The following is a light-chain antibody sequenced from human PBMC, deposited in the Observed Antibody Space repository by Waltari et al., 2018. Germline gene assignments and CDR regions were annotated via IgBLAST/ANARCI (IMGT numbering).Light chain of an antibody. CDR3: YAYAGTRGV. J-gene: IGLJ1*01. CDR1: SSDIASYTL. CDR2: EAN. V-gene: IGLV2-23*01. Sequence: QSALTQPASVSGSPGQSITLSCTGTSSDIASYTLVSWYPQHPGKAPKLIIYEANKRPSGVSSRFSGSKSGNTASLTISGPQAEDEANYYCYAYAGTRGVFGTGTKVTVL.